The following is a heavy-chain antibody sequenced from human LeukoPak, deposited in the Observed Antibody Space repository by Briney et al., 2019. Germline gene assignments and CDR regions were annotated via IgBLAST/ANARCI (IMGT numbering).Heavy chain of an antibody. J-gene: IGHJ6*03. D-gene: IGHD2-15*01. CDR3: ARAWVGYYYYMDV. Sequence: ASVKVSCKASGYTFTGYYMHWVRQAPGQGLEWMGIINPSGGSTSYAQKFQGRVTMTRDMSTSTVYMELSSLRSEDTAVYYCARAWVGYYYYMDVWGKGTTVTVSS. V-gene: IGHV1-46*01. CDR1: GYTFTGYY. CDR2: INPSGGST.